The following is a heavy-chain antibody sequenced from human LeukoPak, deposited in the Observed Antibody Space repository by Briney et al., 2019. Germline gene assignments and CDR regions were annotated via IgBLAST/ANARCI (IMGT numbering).Heavy chain of an antibody. Sequence: GGSLRLSCAASGFTFSSYVMHWVRQAPGKGLEWVAIISYDGSNEYYADSVKGRFTISRDNSKNTLYLQMNSLRAADTAVYYCARVGDYGSGFDFWGQGTLVTVSS. CDR3: ARVGDYGSGFDF. CDR2: ISYDGSNE. CDR1: GFTFSSYV. D-gene: IGHD3-10*01. V-gene: IGHV3-30*04. J-gene: IGHJ4*02.